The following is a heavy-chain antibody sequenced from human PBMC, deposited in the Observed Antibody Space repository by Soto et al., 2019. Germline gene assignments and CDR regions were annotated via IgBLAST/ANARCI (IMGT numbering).Heavy chain of an antibody. J-gene: IGHJ4*02. CDR3: ARGLYYGSGRIFDY. D-gene: IGHD3-10*01. CDR2: IYYSGST. Sequence: SETLSLTCTVSGGSISSYYWSWIRQPPGKGLEWIGYIYYSGSTNYNPSLKSRVTISVDTSKNQFSLKLSSVTAADTAVYYCARGLYYGSGRIFDYWGQGTLVTVSS. CDR1: GGSISSYY. V-gene: IGHV4-59*01.